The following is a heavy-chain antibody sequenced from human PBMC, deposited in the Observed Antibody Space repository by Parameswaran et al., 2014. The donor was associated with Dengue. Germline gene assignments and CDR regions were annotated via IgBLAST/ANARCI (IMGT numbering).Heavy chain of an antibody. V-gene: IGHV4-59*01. CDR3: ARDGGWLFRYGMDV. CDR2: IYYSGST. D-gene: IGHD3-22*01. Sequence: RWIRQPPGKGLEWIGYIYYSGSTNYNPSLKSRVTISVDTSKNQFSLKLSSVTAADTAVYYCARDGGWLFRYGMDVWGQGTTVTVSS. J-gene: IGHJ6*02.